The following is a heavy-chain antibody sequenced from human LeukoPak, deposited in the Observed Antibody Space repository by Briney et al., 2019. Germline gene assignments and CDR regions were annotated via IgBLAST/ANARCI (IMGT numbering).Heavy chain of an antibody. J-gene: IGHJ1*01. D-gene: IGHD6-19*01. V-gene: IGHV3-48*04. CDR3: ARATGYSSGWPEYFQH. CDR1: GFRFSDYG. Sequence: GGSLRLSCAASGFRFSDYGLNWIRQAPGKGLEWVSYISSSSSTIYYADSVKGRFTISRDNAKNSLYLQMNSLRAEDTAVYYCARATGYSSGWPEYFQHWGQGTLVTVSS. CDR2: ISSSSSTI.